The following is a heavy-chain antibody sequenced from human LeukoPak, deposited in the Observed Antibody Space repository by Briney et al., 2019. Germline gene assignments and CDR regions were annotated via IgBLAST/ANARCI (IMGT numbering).Heavy chain of an antibody. V-gene: IGHV3-21*01. CDR1: GFTFSSYS. CDR3: ARDGNYYDSSGYYPPYFDY. J-gene: IGHJ4*02. D-gene: IGHD3-22*01. Sequence: GGSLRLSCAASGFTFSSYSMNWVRQAPGKGLEWVSSISSSSSYIYYADSVKGRFTISRDNAKNSLYLQMNSLRAEDTAVYYCARDGNYYDSSGYYPPYFDYWGQGTLVTVSS. CDR2: ISSSSSYI.